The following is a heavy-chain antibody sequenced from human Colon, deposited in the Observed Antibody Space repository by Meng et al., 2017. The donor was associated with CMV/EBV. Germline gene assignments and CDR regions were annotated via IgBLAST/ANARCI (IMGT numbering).Heavy chain of an antibody. V-gene: IGHV3-15*06. Sequence: GGSLRLSCEGSGFTFRTAWMNWVRQAPGKGLEWVGRIKTKDEGDTTTYAEPVKGRFIMSRDDSQNTLYLQMNSLTREDTGVYYCLTRPRDSDFHFWGQGTLVTVSS. J-gene: IGHJ4*02. CDR1: GFTFRTAW. CDR2: IKTKDEGDTT. D-gene: IGHD4-11*01. CDR3: LTRPRDSDFHF.